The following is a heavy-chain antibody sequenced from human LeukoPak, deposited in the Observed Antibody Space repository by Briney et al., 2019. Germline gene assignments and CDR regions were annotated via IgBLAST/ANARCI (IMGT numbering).Heavy chain of an antibody. CDR3: ARTRSIAVAGRNWFDP. V-gene: IGHV3-7*04. D-gene: IGHD6-19*01. CDR1: GFIFSNYW. J-gene: IGHJ5*02. CDR2: IKQDGSEI. Sequence: GGSLRHSCAASGFIFSNYWMTWVRQTPGKGLEWVANIKQDGSEIYYVDSVKGRFTISRDNAKNSLYLQMNTLRAEDTAVYYCARTRSIAVAGRNWFDPWGQGTLVTVSS.